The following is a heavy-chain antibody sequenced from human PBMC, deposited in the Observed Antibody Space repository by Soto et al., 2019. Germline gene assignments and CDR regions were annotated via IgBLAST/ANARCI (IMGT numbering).Heavy chain of an antibody. CDR1: GFTFSSYS. Sequence: GGSLRLSCAASGFTFSSYSMNWVRQAPGKGLEWVSSISSSSSYIYYADSVKGRFTISRDNAKNSLYLQMNSLRAEDTAVYYCAREGKYDYRVRGGMDVWGQGTTVTVSS. D-gene: IGHD3-10*01. CDR3: AREGKYDYRVRGGMDV. V-gene: IGHV3-21*01. J-gene: IGHJ6*02. CDR2: ISSSSSYI.